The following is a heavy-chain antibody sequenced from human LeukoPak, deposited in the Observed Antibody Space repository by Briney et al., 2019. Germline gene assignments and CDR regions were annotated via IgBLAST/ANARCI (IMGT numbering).Heavy chain of an antibody. CDR3: ARHEYYYDSSGYYPYYFDY. V-gene: IGHV4-39*01. D-gene: IGHD3-22*01. Sequence: SETLPLTCTVSGGSISSSSYYWGWIRQPPGKGLEWIGSIYYSGSTYYNPSLKSRVTISVDTSKNQFSLKLSSVTAADTAVYYCARHEYYYDSSGYYPYYFDYWGQGTLVTVSS. CDR2: IYYSGST. CDR1: GGSISSSSYY. J-gene: IGHJ4*02.